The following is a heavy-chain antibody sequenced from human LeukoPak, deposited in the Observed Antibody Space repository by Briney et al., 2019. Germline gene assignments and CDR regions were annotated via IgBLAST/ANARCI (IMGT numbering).Heavy chain of an antibody. CDR3: ARGPAPYSSTQADY. J-gene: IGHJ4*02. V-gene: IGHV3-33*01. Sequence: AGGSLRLSCAASGFTFSSYGMHWVRQAPGKGLEWVAVIWYDGSNKYYADSVKGRFTISRDNSKNTLYLQMNSLRAEDTAVYYCARGPAPYSSTQADYWGQGTLVTVSS. CDR2: IWYDGSNK. D-gene: IGHD6-13*01. CDR1: GFTFSSYG.